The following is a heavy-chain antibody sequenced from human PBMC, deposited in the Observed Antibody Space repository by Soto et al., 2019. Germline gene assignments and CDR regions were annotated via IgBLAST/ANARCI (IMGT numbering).Heavy chain of an antibody. CDR1: GFTFSSYG. J-gene: IGHJ5*02. CDR2: ISYGGSNK. D-gene: IGHD2-15*01. CDR3: AEDLGWLPCVDP. V-gene: IGHV3-30*18. Sequence: QVQLVESGGGVVQPGRSLRLSCAASGFTFSSYGMRWVRQAPGKGLEWVAVISYGGSNKYYADSVKGRFTISRDKSKNQLYLEMNSLRAVVTAVCYCAEDLGWLPCVDPWGQGTLVTVSS.